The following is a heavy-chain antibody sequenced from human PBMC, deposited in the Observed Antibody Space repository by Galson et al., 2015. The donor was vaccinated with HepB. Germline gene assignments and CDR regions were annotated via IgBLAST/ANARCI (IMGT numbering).Heavy chain of an antibody. J-gene: IGHJ4*02. CDR1: GFTFSNAW. V-gene: IGHV3-15*01. D-gene: IGHD3-3*01. CDR2: IKSKIHGETT. Sequence: SLRLSCAASGFTFSNAWMSWVRQAPGKGLEWVARIKSKIHGETTEYAAPVQGRFTISRDDSKDTLYLQMNSLKTEDTAVYYCTRDSFDWGQGTLVTVSS. CDR3: TRDSFD.